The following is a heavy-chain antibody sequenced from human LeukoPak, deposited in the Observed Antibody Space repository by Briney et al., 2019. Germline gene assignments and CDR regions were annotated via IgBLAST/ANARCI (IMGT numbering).Heavy chain of an antibody. D-gene: IGHD3-22*01. J-gene: IGHJ4*02. V-gene: IGHV3-30*04. Sequence: PGRSLRLSCAASGFTFSSYAMHWVRQAPGKGPEWVAVISYDGSNKYYADSVKGRFTISRDNSKNTLYLQMNSLRAEDTAVYYCARGSGYPYYFDYWGQGTLVTVSS. CDR1: GFTFSSYA. CDR2: ISYDGSNK. CDR3: ARGSGYPYYFDY.